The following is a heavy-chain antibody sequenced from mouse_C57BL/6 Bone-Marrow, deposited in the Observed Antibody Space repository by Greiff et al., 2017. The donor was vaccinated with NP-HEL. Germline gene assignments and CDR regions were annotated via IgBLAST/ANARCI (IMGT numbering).Heavy chain of an antibody. J-gene: IGHJ4*01. CDR2: IRNKANGYTT. V-gene: IGHV7-3*01. CDR3: ARYIYSPDY. Sequence: EVQLVESGGGLVQPGGSLSLSCAASGFTFTDYYMSWARQPPGKALEWLGFIRNKANGYTTEYSASVKGRFTISRDNSQSILYLQMNALRAEDSATYYCARYIYSPDYWGQGTSVTVSS. D-gene: IGHD2-1*01. CDR1: GFTFTDYY.